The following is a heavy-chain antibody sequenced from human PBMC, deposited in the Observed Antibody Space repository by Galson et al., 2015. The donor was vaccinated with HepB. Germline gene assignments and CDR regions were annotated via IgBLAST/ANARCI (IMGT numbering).Heavy chain of an antibody. Sequence: SVKVSCKVSGYTLTELSMHWVRQAPGKGLEWMGGFDPEDGETIYAQKFQGRVTMTEDTSTDTAYMELSSLRSEDTAVYYCAKDYPPSPSSWEPRYSKGPGGWFDPWGQGTLVTVPS. CDR2: FDPEDGET. J-gene: IGHJ5*02. D-gene: IGHD6-13*01. V-gene: IGHV1-24*01. CDR3: AKDYPPSPSSWEPRYSKGPGGWFDP. CDR1: GYTLTELS.